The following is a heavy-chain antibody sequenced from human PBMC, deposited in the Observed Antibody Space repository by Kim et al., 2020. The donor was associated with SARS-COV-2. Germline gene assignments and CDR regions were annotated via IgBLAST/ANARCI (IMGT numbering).Heavy chain of an antibody. CDR2: ISYDGSNK. Sequence: GGSLRLSCAASGFTFSSYAMHWVRQAPGKGLEWVAVISYDGSNKYYADSVKGRFTISRDNSKNTLYLQMNSLRAEDTAVYYCARDFDSIAVAAYWGQGTLVTVSS. CDR1: GFTFSSYA. J-gene: IGHJ4*02. CDR3: ARDFDSIAVAAY. D-gene: IGHD6-19*01. V-gene: IGHV3-30*04.